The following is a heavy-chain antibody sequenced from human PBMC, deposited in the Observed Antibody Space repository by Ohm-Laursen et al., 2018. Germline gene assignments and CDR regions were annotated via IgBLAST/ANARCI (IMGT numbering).Heavy chain of an antibody. V-gene: IGHV3-9*01. Sequence: SLRLSCSASGFTFADYAMHWVRQAPGQGLEWVSGISWNSGSIGYADSVKGRFTISRDNAKNSLYLQMNSLRAEDTAVYYCARGVYATPYFDCWGQGTLVTVSS. CDR1: GFTFADYA. CDR2: ISWNSGSI. D-gene: IGHD2-8*01. J-gene: IGHJ4*02. CDR3: ARGVYATPYFDC.